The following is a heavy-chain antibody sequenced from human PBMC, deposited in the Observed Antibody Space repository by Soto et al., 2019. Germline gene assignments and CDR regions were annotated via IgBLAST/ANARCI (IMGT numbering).Heavy chain of an antibody. V-gene: IGHV3-30*18. Sequence: QEQLVESGGGVVQPGRSLRLSCAASGFTFNSYGMQWVRQAPGKGLEWLAVISNDGSYQYYADSVKGRLTISRDNSKDTRHLQINSLRAEDTAVYYFAKSLGGSSYYVGDFWGQGTRVTVSS. CDR3: AKSLGGSSYYVGDF. D-gene: IGHD1-26*01. CDR1: GFTFNSYG. J-gene: IGHJ4*02. CDR2: ISNDGSYQ.